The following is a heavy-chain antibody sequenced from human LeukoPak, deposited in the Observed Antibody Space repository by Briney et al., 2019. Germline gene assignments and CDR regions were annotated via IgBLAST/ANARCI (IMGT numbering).Heavy chain of an antibody. V-gene: IGHV4-39*02. CDR2: LYNSAST. CDR1: GASISSYTYY. D-gene: IGHD5-24*01. Sequence: SETLTLTCTVSGASISSYTYYWGWIRQPPGKGLEWIGSLYNSASTHYNPSLKSRVTMAVDTSKNQFSLRLRSVTAADTAIYYCARDVEMGTIGHYFDSWGQGTLVTVSS. J-gene: IGHJ4*02. CDR3: ARDVEMGTIGHYFDS.